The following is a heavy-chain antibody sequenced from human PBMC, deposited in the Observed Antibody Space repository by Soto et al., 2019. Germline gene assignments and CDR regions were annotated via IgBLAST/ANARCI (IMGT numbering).Heavy chain of an antibody. V-gene: IGHV3-23*01. CDR2: ISSSGDGK. J-gene: IGHJ6*02. D-gene: IGHD6-13*01. CDR3: AKEGSSWPSYYGMDV. Sequence: PGGSLRLSCAASGFTFNSFAMTWVRQAPGKGLEWVSIISSSGDGKYYVDSVKGRFTISRDNSKNTLYLQMNSLRAEDTAVYYCAKEGSSWPSYYGMDVWGQGTTVTVSS. CDR1: GFTFNSFA.